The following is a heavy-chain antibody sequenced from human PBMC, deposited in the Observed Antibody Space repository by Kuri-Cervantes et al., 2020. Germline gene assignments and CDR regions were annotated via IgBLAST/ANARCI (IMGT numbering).Heavy chain of an antibody. CDR3: AKEIVGDSGYFDL. CDR1: GFTFSSYG. D-gene: IGHD1-26*01. J-gene: IGHJ2*01. Sequence: GESLKISYASSGFTFSSYGMHWVRQARGKGLEWVAVISNDGSNKYYEDSLKGRFTISRDNSKNTLYLQMNSLRAEDTAVYYCAKEIVGDSGYFDLWGRGTLVTVSS. CDR2: ISNDGSNK. V-gene: IGHV3-30*18.